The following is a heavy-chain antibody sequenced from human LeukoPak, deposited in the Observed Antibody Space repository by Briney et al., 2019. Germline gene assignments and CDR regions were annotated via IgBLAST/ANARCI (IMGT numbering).Heavy chain of an antibody. J-gene: IGHJ4*02. CDR3: AKETPSGNFVTIDC. V-gene: IGHV3-23*01. D-gene: IGHD1-26*01. CDR1: GFTFSSYA. Sequence: EPGGSLRLSCAASGFTFSSYAMSWVRQAPGKGLEWVSVISGSGGSIYYADSVKGRFTISRDNSKNTLYLQMNSLRGEDTAVYYCAKETPSGNFVTIDCWGQGTLVTVSS. CDR2: ISGSGGSI.